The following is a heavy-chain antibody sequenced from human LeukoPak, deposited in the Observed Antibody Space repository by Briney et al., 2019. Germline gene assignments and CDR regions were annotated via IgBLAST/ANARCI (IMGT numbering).Heavy chain of an antibody. Sequence: GGSLRLSCTASGFAFSVYAMSWLRQPPGKGLEWVSTINANSGTTSYAASVRGRFTISRDNSKNTLYLQQNTLRADDTATYYGAKPISGGLAVSADWFHPWGQGTLVVVSS. V-gene: IGHV3-23*01. D-gene: IGHD6-19*01. CDR2: INANSGTT. CDR3: AKPISGGLAVSADWFHP. CDR1: GFAFSVYA. J-gene: IGHJ5*01.